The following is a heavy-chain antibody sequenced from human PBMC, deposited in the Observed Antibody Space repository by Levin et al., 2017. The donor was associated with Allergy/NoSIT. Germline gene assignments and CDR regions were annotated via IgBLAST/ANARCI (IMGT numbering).Heavy chain of an antibody. D-gene: IGHD2/OR15-2a*01. CDR2: INSDGSSA. J-gene: IGHJ4*02. CDR1: GFTFSSFW. CDR3: TRLSFSQRPY. V-gene: IGHV3-74*03. Sequence: QAGGSLRLSCEASGFTFSSFWMNWVRQAPGKGPVWVSRINSDGSSATYADSVKGRFTISRDNAENTLYLEMNSLRADDTAVYYCTRLSFSQRPYWGQGTLVTVAS.